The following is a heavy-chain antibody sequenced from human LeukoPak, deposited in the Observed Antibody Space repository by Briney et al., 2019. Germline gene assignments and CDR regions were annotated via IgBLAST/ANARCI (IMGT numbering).Heavy chain of an antibody. CDR2: ISYDGSNK. V-gene: IGHV3-30*03. Sequence: GGSLRLSCAASGFTFSSYSMNWVRQAPGKGLEWVAVISYDGSNKYYADSVKGRFTISRDNSKNTLYLQMNSLRAEDTAVYYCAGPNDDSSGYYYGYYGMDVWGQGTTVTVSS. CDR3: AGPNDDSSGYYYGYYGMDV. CDR1: GFTFSSYS. J-gene: IGHJ6*02. D-gene: IGHD3-22*01.